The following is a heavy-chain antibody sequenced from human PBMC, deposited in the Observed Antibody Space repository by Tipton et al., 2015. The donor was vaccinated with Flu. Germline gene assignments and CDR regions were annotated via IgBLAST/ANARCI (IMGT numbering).Heavy chain of an antibody. CDR1: GYTFTSYD. D-gene: IGHD3-9*01. Sequence: QSGAEVKKPGASVKVSCKASGYTFTSYDISWVRQATGQGLEWMGWMNPNSGNTGYAQKFQGRVTMTRDTSISTAYMELSRLRSDDTAVYYCARVRYDILTGPNYFDYWGQGTLVTVSS. V-gene: IGHV1-8*01. CDR3: ARVRYDILTGPNYFDY. CDR2: MNPNSGNT. J-gene: IGHJ4*02.